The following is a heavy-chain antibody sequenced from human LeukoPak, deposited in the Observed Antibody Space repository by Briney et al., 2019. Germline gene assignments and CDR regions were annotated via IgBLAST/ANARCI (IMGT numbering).Heavy chain of an antibody. CDR1: GFTFSSYG. J-gene: IGHJ3*02. CDR2: ICCDGSNK. CDR3: ARPTVVDAFDI. D-gene: IGHD4-23*01. Sequence: GGSLRLSCAASGFTFSSYGMHWVRQAPGKGLEWVAVICCDGSNKYYADSVKGRFTISRDNSKNTLYLQMNSLRAEDTAVYYCARPTVVDAFDIWGQGTMVTVSS. V-gene: IGHV3-33*01.